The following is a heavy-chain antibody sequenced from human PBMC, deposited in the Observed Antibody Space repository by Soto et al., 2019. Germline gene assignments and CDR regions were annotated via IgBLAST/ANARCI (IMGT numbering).Heavy chain of an antibody. CDR2: VYNSGST. CDR1: GGSLSSNY. V-gene: IGHV4-59*01. CDR3: ARYRREAVAGYTLDN. D-gene: IGHD6-13*01. J-gene: IGHJ4*02. Sequence: SETLSLTCTVSGGSLSSNYLTWIRQPPGKGLEWIGYVYNSGSTNYNPSLKSRVTISEDTSKSQFSLKVNSTTAADTAVYYCARYRREAVAGYTLDNWGQGILVTVSS.